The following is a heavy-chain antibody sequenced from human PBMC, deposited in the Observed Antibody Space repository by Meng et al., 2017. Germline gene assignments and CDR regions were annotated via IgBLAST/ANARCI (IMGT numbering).Heavy chain of an antibody. CDR3: ARGGSYYSY. J-gene: IGHJ4*02. CDR1: GVTVRSYY. CDR2: IVSGGST. D-gene: IGHD1-26*01. Sequence: EVQLCYTGRGLILPVGHLGSSGAASGVTVRSYYISLVRQAQGKGLELVSVIVSGGSTYYADSVKGRFNISRDNSKNTLYLQMNSLRAEDTAVYYCARGGSYYSYWGQGTLVTVSS. V-gene: IGHV3-53*02.